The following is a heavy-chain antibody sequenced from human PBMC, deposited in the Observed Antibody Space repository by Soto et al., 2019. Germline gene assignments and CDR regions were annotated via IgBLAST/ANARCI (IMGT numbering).Heavy chain of an antibody. Sequence: PGGSLRLSCAASGFTFSSYWMSWVRQAPGKGLEWVANIKQDGSEKYYVDSVKGRFTISRDNAKNSLYLQMNSLRAEDTAVYYCARVTYYYDSSGPATGCFDYWGQGTLVTVSS. D-gene: IGHD3-22*01. CDR2: IKQDGSEK. J-gene: IGHJ4*02. CDR1: GFTFSSYW. V-gene: IGHV3-7*05. CDR3: ARVTYYYDSSGPATGCFDY.